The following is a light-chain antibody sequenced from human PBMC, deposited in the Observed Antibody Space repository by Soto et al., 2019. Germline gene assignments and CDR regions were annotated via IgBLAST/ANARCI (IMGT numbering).Light chain of an antibody. V-gene: IGKV3-20*01. Sequence: EIVLTQSPGTLSLSPGERATLSCRASQSVSSNYLAWYQQNPGQALRLLIYGASSRATGIPDRISGSGSGTDFTLTISRLEPEDFAVYYCHHYDSSPWTFGQGTKVAIK. CDR1: QSVSSNY. CDR3: HHYDSSPWT. J-gene: IGKJ1*01. CDR2: GAS.